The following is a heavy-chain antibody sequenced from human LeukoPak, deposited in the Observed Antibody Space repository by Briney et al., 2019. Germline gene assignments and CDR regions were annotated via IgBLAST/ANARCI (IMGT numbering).Heavy chain of an antibody. CDR1: GFTFGSYA. D-gene: IGHD5-18*01. Sequence: QTGGSLRLSCAASGFTFGSYAMHWVRQAPGKGLEWVAVISYDGSNKYYADSVKGRFTISRDNSKNTLYLQMNSLRAEDTAVYYCATVDTAMGRGLYYFDYWGQGTLVTVSS. CDR2: ISYDGSNK. V-gene: IGHV3-30-3*01. J-gene: IGHJ4*02. CDR3: ATVDTAMGRGLYYFDY.